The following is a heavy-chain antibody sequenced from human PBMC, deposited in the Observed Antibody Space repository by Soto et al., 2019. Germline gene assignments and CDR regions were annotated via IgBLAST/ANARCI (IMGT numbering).Heavy chain of an antibody. CDR1: GDSVSSNSAG. CDR2: TYYRSKWYY. J-gene: IGHJ4*01. D-gene: IGHD1-26*01. V-gene: IGHV6-1*01. CDR3: ARGEQYSGGIFDY. Sequence: PSRTLSLTCAITGDSVSSNSAGWSWVRQSPSRGLEWLGRTYYRSKWYYEYAVSVRGRITINPDTSKNQYSLQLNSVTPEDTAVYFCARGEQYSGGIFDYWGQGTLVTVS.